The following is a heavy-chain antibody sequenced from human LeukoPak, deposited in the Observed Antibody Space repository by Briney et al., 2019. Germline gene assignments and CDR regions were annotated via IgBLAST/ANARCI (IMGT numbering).Heavy chain of an antibody. D-gene: IGHD2-15*01. Sequence: AGGSLRLSCAASGFTFSSYAMHWVRQAPGKGLEWVAVISYDGSNKYYADSVKGRFTISRDNSKNTLYLQMNSLRAEDTAVYYCAEEVAGTSWGQGTLVTVSS. V-gene: IGHV3-30-3*01. CDR1: GFTFSSYA. CDR3: AEEVAGTS. J-gene: IGHJ5*02. CDR2: ISYDGSNK.